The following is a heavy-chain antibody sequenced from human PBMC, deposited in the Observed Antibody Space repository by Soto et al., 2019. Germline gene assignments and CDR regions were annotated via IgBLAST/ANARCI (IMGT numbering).Heavy chain of an antibody. J-gene: IGHJ4*02. V-gene: IGHV3-11*06. CDR1: GFTFSDYY. CDR2: ISSSSSYT. Sequence: PGGSLRLSCAASGFTFSDYYMSWIRQAPGKGLEWVSYISSSSSYTNYADSVKGRFTISRDNAKNSLYLQMSNLRAEDTAVYFCARDQGYCSGDTCYSNDYWGQGTLVTVSS. CDR3: ARDQGYCSGDTCYSNDY. D-gene: IGHD2-15*01.